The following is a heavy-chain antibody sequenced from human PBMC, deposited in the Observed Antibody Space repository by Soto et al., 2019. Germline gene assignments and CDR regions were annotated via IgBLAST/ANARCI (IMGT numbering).Heavy chain of an antibody. Sequence: LSLTCTVSGGSISSYYWSWIRQPPGKGLEWIGYIYYSGSTNYNPSLKSRVTISVDTSKNQFSLKLSSVTAADTAVYYCARAYSSSWYVYWGQGTLVTVSS. CDR2: IYYSGST. D-gene: IGHD6-13*01. V-gene: IGHV4-59*01. CDR3: ARAYSSSWYVY. J-gene: IGHJ4*02. CDR1: GGSISSYY.